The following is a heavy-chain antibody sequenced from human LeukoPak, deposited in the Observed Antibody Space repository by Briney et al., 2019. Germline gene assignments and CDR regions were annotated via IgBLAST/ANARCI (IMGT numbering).Heavy chain of an antibody. CDR3: AKFAVPAAIGAFDI. J-gene: IGHJ3*02. D-gene: IGHD2-2*01. V-gene: IGHV3-23*01. CDR1: GVTFTTCG. CDR2: ISGSGGST. Sequence: PGGSLRLSCAASGVTFTTCGMHWVRQAPGKGLEWVSAISGSGGSTYYADSVKGRFTISRDNSKNTLYLQMNSLRAEDTAVYYCAKFAVPAAIGAFDIWGQGTMVTVSS.